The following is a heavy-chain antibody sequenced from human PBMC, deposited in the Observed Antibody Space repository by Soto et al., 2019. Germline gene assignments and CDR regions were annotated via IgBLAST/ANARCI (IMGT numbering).Heavy chain of an antibody. J-gene: IGHJ4*02. Sequence: PSETLSLTCTVSGGSISSSSYYWGWIRQPPGKGLEWIGSIYYSGSTYYNPSLKSRVTISVDTSKNQFSLKLSSVTAADTAVYYCARQYTGPSIRFDYWGQGTLVTVSS. V-gene: IGHV4-39*01. CDR1: GGSISSSSYY. D-gene: IGHD5-12*01. CDR3: ARQYTGPSIRFDY. CDR2: IYYSGST.